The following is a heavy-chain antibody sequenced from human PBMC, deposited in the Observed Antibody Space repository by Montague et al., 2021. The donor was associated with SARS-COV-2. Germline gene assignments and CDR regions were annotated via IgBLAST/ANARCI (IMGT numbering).Heavy chain of an antibody. CDR1: GGSNSSSSYY. CDR3: ARQEPIVVVVAAARGWFDP. J-gene: IGHJ5*02. CDR2: IYYSGST. V-gene: IGHV4-39*01. Sequence: SETLSLTCTVSGGSNSSSSYYWGWIRQPPGKGLEWIGSIYYSGSTYYNPSLKSRVTISVDTSKNQFSLKLSSVTAADTAVDYCARQEPIVVVVAAARGWFDPWGQGTLVTVSS. D-gene: IGHD2-15*01.